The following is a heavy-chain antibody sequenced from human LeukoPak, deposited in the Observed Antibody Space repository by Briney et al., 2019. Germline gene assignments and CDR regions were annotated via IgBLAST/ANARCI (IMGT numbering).Heavy chain of an antibody. V-gene: IGHV3-30*02. CDR3: AKDAERYCSSTSCSNDAFDI. CDR2: IRYDGSNK. Sequence: PGGSLRLSCAASGFTFSSYGMHWVRQAPGKGLEWVAFIRYDGSNKYYADSVKGRFTISRDKSKNTLYLQMNSLRAEDTAVYYCAKDAERYCSSTSCSNDAFDIWGQGTMVTVSS. J-gene: IGHJ3*02. D-gene: IGHD2-2*01. CDR1: GFTFSSYG.